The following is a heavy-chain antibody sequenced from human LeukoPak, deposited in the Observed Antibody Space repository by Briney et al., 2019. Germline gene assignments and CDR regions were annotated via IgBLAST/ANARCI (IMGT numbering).Heavy chain of an antibody. Sequence: GGSVRLFCAPSGFTFCSYGTQWVRQAPGKGLECGGFIWYDGSNKYDADYVKGRFTISRYNSKNTLYLQMNSLRAEDTAVYYCARDWARYYYGSGSLDYWGQGTLVTVSS. V-gene: IGHV3-33*01. J-gene: IGHJ4*02. CDR3: ARDWARYYYGSGSLDY. D-gene: IGHD3-10*01. CDR1: GFTFCSYG. CDR2: IWYDGSNK.